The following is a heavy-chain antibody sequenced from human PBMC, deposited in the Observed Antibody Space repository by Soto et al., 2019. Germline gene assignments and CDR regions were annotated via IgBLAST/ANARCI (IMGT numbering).Heavy chain of an antibody. D-gene: IGHD2-21*01. J-gene: IGHJ6*04. V-gene: IGHV3-30*18. CDR1: GFTFSSHG. CDR3: AKVLWLWGWAVFYYYYYAIDA. CDR2: ISYDGSNR. Sequence: PGGSLRLSCAASGFTFSSHGMHWVRQAPGKGLEWVGVISYDGSNRYYSDSVKGRFTISRHKSKNTLYLEMNSLRAEDTAVYYCAKVLWLWGWAVFYYYYYAIDAGGEGTTVTVAS.